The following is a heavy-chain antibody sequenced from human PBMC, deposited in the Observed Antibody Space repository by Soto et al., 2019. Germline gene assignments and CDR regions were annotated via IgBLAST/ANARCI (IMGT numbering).Heavy chain of an antibody. V-gene: IGHV3-74*01. D-gene: IGHD1-26*01. CDR1: GFTFSSYW. J-gene: IGHJ4*02. Sequence: GGSLRLSCAASGFTFSSYWMHWVRQAPGKGLVWVSRINSDGSSTSYADSVKGRFTISRDNAKNTLYLQMNSLRAEDTAVYYCARGWELGSPHDLFDYWGQGTLVTVSA. CDR2: INSDGSST. CDR3: ARGWELGSPHDLFDY.